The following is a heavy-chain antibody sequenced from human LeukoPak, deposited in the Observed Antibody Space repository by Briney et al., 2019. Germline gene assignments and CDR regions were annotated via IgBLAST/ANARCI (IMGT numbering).Heavy chain of an antibody. CDR1: GGSFSGYY. Sequence: PSETLSLTCAVYGGSFSGYYWSWIRQPPGKGLEWIGYIYYSGSTNYNPSLKSRVTISVDTSKNQFSLKLSSVTAADTAVYYCARGSYSSSWYLFDYWGQGTLVTVSS. CDR3: ARGSYSSSWYLFDY. V-gene: IGHV4-59*01. J-gene: IGHJ4*02. CDR2: IYYSGST. D-gene: IGHD6-13*01.